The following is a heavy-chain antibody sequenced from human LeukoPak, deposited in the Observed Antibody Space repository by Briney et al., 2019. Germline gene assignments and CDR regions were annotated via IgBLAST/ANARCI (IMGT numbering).Heavy chain of an antibody. J-gene: IGHJ4*02. V-gene: IGHV3-23*01. CDR3: AKDVYGDYGGLDY. Sequence: PGGSLRLSCAASGFPFSTYAMSWVRQAPGKGLEWVSSIRGSDGSTYYADSVKGRFAISRDNSKNTLYLQMNSLRAEDTAVYYCAKDVYGDYGGLDYWGQGNLVSVSS. CDR2: IRGSDGST. CDR1: GFPFSTYA. D-gene: IGHD4-17*01.